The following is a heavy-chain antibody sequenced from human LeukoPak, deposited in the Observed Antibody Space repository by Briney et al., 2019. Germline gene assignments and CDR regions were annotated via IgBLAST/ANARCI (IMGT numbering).Heavy chain of an antibody. CDR1: GGSLSSRIYY. Sequence: SETLSLTCTGSGGSLSSRIYYWVSIHQPPGRGLEWIGSIYYSGSTYYNPSLKSRVTISVDTSKNQFSLKLSSVTAADTAVYYCARHPSRSIAARRDYWGQGTLVTVSS. D-gene: IGHD6-6*01. CDR3: ARHPSRSIAARRDY. CDR2: IYYSGST. V-gene: IGHV4-39*01. J-gene: IGHJ4*02.